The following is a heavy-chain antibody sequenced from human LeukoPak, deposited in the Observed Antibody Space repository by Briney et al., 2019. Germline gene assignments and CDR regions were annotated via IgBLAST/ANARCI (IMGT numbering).Heavy chain of an antibody. CDR3: ARLRQIVAANADPSSGFDH. CDR2: ISHSERT. CDR1: GGSFSGYY. D-gene: IGHD6-25*01. V-gene: IGHV4-34*01. J-gene: IGHJ4*02. Sequence: SETLSLTCAVYGGSFSGYYWTWIRQPPGKGLEWIGEISHSERTNSNPSLKSRVTMSLDTSKNQFSLKLTSVTAADTAVYYCARLRQIVAANADPSSGFDHWGQGTLVTVSS.